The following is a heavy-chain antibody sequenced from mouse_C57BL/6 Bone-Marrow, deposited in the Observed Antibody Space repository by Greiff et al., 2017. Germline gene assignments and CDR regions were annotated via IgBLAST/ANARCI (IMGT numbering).Heavy chain of an antibody. CDR2: ISNLAYSI. CDR3: ARRVYYGSSYWYFDV. D-gene: IGHD1-1*01. V-gene: IGHV5-15*04. CDR1: GFTFSDYG. Sequence: DVMLVESGGGLVQPGGSLKLSCAASGFTFSDYGMAWVRQAPRKGPEWVAFISNLAYSIYYADTVTGRFTISRENAKNTLYLEMSSLRSEDTAMYYCARRVYYGSSYWYFDVWGTGTTLTVSS. J-gene: IGHJ1*03.